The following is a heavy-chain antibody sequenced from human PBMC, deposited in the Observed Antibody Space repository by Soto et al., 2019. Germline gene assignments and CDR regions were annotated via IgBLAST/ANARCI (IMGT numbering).Heavy chain of an antibody. CDR2: IIPIFGTA. CDR3: ARVPQDATRVQDY. V-gene: IGHV1-69*13. CDR1: GGTFSSYA. D-gene: IGHD1-1*01. J-gene: IGHJ4*02. Sequence: SVKVSCKASGGTFSSYAISWVRQAPGQGLEWMGGIIPIFGTANYAQKFQGRVTITADESTSTAYMELSSLRSEDTAVYYCARVPQDATRVQDYWGQGTLVTVSS.